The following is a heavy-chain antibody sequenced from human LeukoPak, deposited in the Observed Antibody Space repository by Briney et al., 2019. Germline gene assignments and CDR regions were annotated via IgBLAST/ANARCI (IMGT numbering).Heavy chain of an antibody. CDR2: IGSSGSPI. CDR1: RFTFSSHF. J-gene: IGHJ3*01. D-gene: IGHD2-2*02. Sequence: PGGSLRLSCAASRFTFSSHFMNWVRQAPGKGLEWVSSIGSSGSPISYADSLKGRFSISRDNAKNSLFLQMNSLRPEDTAVYYCARERYIRMSHDALDLWGQGTMVTVSS. CDR3: ARERYIRMSHDALDL. V-gene: IGHV3-21*01.